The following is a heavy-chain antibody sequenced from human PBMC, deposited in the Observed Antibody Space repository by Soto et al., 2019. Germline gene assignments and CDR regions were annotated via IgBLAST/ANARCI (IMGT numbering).Heavy chain of an antibody. J-gene: IGHJ4*02. V-gene: IGHV1-46*01. CDR3: ARPPYPGCINAVCYPLDY. Sequence: QVQLVQSGAEVKKPGASVKISCKASGYTFPSYYMHWVRQAPGQGLEWMGIINPSGGSTTYAKKLQGRVTMTTDTSTSTVYMELNSLRYEDTAVYYCARPPYPGCINAVCYPLDYWGQGTLVTVSS. CDR2: INPSGGST. D-gene: IGHD2-8*01. CDR1: GYTFPSYY.